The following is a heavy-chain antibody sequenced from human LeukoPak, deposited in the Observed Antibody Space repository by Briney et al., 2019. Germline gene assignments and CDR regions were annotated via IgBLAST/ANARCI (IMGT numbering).Heavy chain of an antibody. D-gene: IGHD3-22*01. CDR2: MNPNSGNT. Sequence: ASVKVSCKASGYTFTTYDINWVRQATGQGLEWMGWMNPNSGNTGYAQKFQGRVTMTRNTSITTAYMEPSSLRSEDTAVYYCARKAGYYYDSHGFDPWGQGTLVTVSS. CDR3: ARKAGYYYDSHGFDP. CDR1: GYTFTTYD. J-gene: IGHJ5*02. V-gene: IGHV1-8*01.